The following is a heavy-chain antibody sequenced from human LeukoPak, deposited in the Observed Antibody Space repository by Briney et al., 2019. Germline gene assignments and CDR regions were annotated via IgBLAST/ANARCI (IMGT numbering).Heavy chain of an antibody. CDR1: GFTFSDYW. Sequence: GGSLRLSCAASGFTFSDYWMHWVRQAPGKGLEWVSAISGSGGSTYYADSVKGRFTISRDNSKNTLYLQMNSLRAEDTAVYYCAKDESLGYSSGWYVYWGQGTLVTVSS. J-gene: IGHJ4*02. CDR2: ISGSGGST. D-gene: IGHD6-19*01. V-gene: IGHV3-23*01. CDR3: AKDESLGYSSGWYVY.